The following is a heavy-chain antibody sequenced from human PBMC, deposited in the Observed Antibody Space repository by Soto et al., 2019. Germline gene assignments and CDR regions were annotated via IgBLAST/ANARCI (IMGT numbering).Heavy chain of an antibody. CDR3: ASDVTRAATRYFDY. CDR2: IIPIFGTS. J-gene: IGHJ4*02. V-gene: IGHV1-69*13. D-gene: IGHD4-4*01. CDR1: GGTFSSYA. Sequence: SVKVSCKASGGTFSSYAIRWVRQAPRQGLEWMGGIIPIFGTSNYAQKFQGRATITADESTSTAYMELSSLRSDDTAAYYSASDVTRAATRYFDYWGQGTLVTVSS.